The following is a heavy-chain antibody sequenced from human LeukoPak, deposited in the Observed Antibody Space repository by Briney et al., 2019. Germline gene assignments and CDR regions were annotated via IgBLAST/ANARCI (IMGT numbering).Heavy chain of an antibody. Sequence: GGSVRLSCAASGFTFIHAWMSWVREAPGNGLLCVGRIKGKTLGGTTDYAPPVKGRFTISRDDSKNTLYLQMNSLKTGDTAVYYCTWVGARYYFDYWGQGTLVTVSS. CDR2: IKGKTLGGTT. CDR1: GFTFIHAW. J-gene: IGHJ4*02. V-gene: IGHV3-15*01. CDR3: TWVGARYYFDY. D-gene: IGHD1-26*01.